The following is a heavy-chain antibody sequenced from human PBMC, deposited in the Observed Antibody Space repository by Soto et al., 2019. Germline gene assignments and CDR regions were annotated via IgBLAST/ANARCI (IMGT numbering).Heavy chain of an antibody. CDR1: GFTFSNAW. V-gene: IGHV3-15*01. D-gene: IGHD3-22*01. CDR2: IKSKTDGGTT. CDR3: TTDSLYYYDSSGYPDAFDI. J-gene: IGHJ3*02. Sequence: GGSLRLSCAASGFTFSNAWMSWVRQAPGKGLEWVGRIKSKTDGGTTDYAAPVKGRFTISRDDSKNTLYLQMNSLKTEDTAVYYCTTDSLYYYDSSGYPDAFDIWGQGTMVTV.